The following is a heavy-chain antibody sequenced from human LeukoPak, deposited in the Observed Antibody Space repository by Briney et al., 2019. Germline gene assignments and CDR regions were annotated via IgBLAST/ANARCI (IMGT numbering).Heavy chain of an antibody. J-gene: IGHJ4*02. Sequence: APVKVSCKASGGTFSSYAISWVRHAPGQGLEWMGGIIPIFGTANYAQKFQGRVTITADESTSTAYMELSNLRSEDTAVYYCARVRGTGFDYWGQGTPVTVSS. CDR2: IIPIFGTA. V-gene: IGHV1-69*13. CDR1: GGTFSSYA. D-gene: IGHD3-3*01. CDR3: ARVRGTGFDY.